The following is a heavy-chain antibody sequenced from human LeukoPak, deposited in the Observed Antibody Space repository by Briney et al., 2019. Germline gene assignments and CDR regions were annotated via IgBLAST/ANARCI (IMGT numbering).Heavy chain of an antibody. D-gene: IGHD2-15*01. V-gene: IGHV3-30-3*01. CDR2: ISYDGSNK. J-gene: IGHJ4*02. Sequence: PGGSLRLSCAASGFTFSSYAMHWVRQAPGKGLEWVAVISYDGSNKYYADSVKGRFTISRDNSKNTLYLQMNSLRAEDTAVYYCARATNVVVVAAPGYWGQGTLVTVSS. CDR3: ARATNVVVVAAPGY. CDR1: GFTFSSYA.